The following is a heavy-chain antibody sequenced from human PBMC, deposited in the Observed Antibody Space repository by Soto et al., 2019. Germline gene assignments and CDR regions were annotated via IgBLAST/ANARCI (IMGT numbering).Heavy chain of an antibody. CDR3: ARPRGTTPAVWYFDL. CDR1: GGSISSHY. D-gene: IGHD1-26*01. CDR2: VSHSGKT. V-gene: IGHV4-59*08. J-gene: IGHJ2*01. Sequence: QVQLQESGPGLVKPSETLSLTCTVSGGSISSHYWSWIRQPPGKGLEWIGYVSHSGKTDSNPSLKSRVTISMDTSNNQISLSLTSVTAADTAVYYCARPRGTTPAVWYFDLWGRGTLVTVSS.